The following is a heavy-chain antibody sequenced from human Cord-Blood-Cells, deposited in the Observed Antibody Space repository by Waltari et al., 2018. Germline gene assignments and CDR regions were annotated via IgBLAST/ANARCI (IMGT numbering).Heavy chain of an antibody. D-gene: IGHD3-10*01. J-gene: IGHJ5*02. V-gene: IGHV3-53*01. CDR2: IYSGGST. Sequence: EVQLVESGGGLIQPGGSLRRSCASSGFTWRTNDSGWAGWAPGKGLEWVSVIYSGGSTYYADSVKGRFTISRDNSKNTLYLQMNSLRAEDTAVYYCARVGGSGSYNWFDPWGQGTLVTVSS. CDR1: GFTWRTND. CDR3: ARVGGSGSYNWFDP.